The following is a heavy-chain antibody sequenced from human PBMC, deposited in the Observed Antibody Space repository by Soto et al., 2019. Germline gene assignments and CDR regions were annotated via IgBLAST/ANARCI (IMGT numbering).Heavy chain of an antibody. CDR3: ARGVFDGYPIDY. Sequence: QVQLVQSGAEVKKPGSSVNVSCKASGGTFSSYAISWVRQAPGQGLEWMGGIIPIFGTAHYAQKFQGRVTIPADDYTRTAYLDRSSMRSEDTAVYYCARGVFDGYPIDYWGQGTLVTVSS. CDR1: GGTFSSYA. CDR2: IIPIFGTA. D-gene: IGHD5-12*01. V-gene: IGHV1-69*01. J-gene: IGHJ4*02.